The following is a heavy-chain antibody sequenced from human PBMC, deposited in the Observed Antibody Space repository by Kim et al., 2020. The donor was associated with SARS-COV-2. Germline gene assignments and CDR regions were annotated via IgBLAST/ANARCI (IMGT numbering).Heavy chain of an antibody. J-gene: IGHJ4*01. Sequence: GGSLRLSCAASGFTFADSVMHWVRQAPGKGLEWVALVSGDGGTTYYAVSVKGRFTISRDNSKDFLYLQMNSLRTDDTAVYYCSKASGWLPRYWGTGTLVTVSS. V-gene: IGHV3-43*02. CDR2: VSGDGGTT. D-gene: IGHD6-19*01. CDR1: GFTFADSV. CDR3: SKASGWLPRY.